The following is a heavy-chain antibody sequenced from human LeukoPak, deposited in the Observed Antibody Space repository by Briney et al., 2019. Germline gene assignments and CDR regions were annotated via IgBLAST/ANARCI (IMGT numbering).Heavy chain of an antibody. D-gene: IGHD3-22*01. CDR2: ISSSGTTI. Sequence: GGSLRLSCAASGFTFSSYEMNWVRQAPGKGLEWVSYISSSGTTIYYADSVKGRFTISRDNAQNSLYLQMNSLRAEDTAVYYCARDVYYYDSSGFDPWGQGTLVTVSS. CDR3: ARDVYYYDSSGFDP. CDR1: GFTFSSYE. V-gene: IGHV3-48*03. J-gene: IGHJ5*02.